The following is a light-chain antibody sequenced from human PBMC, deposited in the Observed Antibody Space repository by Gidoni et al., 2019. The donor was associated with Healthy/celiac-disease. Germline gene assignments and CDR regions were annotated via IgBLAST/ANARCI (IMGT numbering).Light chain of an antibody. CDR3: QQRSNWPIT. J-gene: IGKJ3*01. V-gene: IGKV3-11*01. CDR1: QSFSNY. CDR2: DAS. Sequence: EIVLTQSPATLSLSPGERATLSCRASQSFSNYLAWYQQKPGQAPRLLIYDASNRATGIPARFSGSGSGTDFTLTISSLEPEDFAVYYCQQRSNWPITFGPGTKVDIK.